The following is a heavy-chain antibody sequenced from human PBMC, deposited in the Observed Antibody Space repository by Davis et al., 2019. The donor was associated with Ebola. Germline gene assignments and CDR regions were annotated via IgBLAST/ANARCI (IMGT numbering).Heavy chain of an antibody. Sequence: SVKVSCKASGYTFTSYYMHWVRQAPGQGLEWMGGIIPIFGTANYAQKFQGRVTITADESTSTAYMELSSLRSEDTAVYYCARFGVEMATNTGMDVWGQGTTVTVSS. CDR3: ARFGVEMATNTGMDV. V-gene: IGHV1-69*13. CDR1: GYTFTSYY. J-gene: IGHJ6*02. CDR2: IIPIFGTA. D-gene: IGHD5-24*01.